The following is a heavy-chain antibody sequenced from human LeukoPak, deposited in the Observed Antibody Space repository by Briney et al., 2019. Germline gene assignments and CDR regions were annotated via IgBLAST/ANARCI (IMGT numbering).Heavy chain of an antibody. V-gene: IGHV1-46*01. CDR1: GYTFTSYY. CDR2: INPGGGST. J-gene: IGHJ4*02. D-gene: IGHD2-15*01. CDR3: ARAGRGYYFDY. Sequence: GASVKVSCKASGYTFTSYYMHWVRQAPGQGLEWMGIINPGGGSTSYAQKFQGRVTMTRDMSTSTVYMELSSLRSEDTAVYYCARAGRGYYFDYWGQGTLVTVSS.